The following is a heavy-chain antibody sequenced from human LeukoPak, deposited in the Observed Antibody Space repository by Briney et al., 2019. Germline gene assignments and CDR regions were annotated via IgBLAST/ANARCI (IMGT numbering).Heavy chain of an antibody. CDR2: INPSGGGT. CDR3: ARDREGKDDNVGGWWRYLYLYCAMAV. CDR1: GYIFTNYY. J-gene: IGHJ6*01. D-gene: IGHD2-15*01. V-gene: IGHV1-46*04. Sequence: ASVKVSCTASGYIFTNYYMHWVRQAPGQGLEWMGIINPSGGGTNYAQKLQGRVTMSRDTSTSTVYLELSSLRAEDTAVYYCARDREGKDDNVGGWWRYLYLYCAMAVWGKGATVTVST.